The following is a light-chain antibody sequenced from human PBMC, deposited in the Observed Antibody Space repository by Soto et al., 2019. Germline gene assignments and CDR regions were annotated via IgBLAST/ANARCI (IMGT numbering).Light chain of an antibody. J-gene: IGKJ1*01. CDR3: MQAAQFPRT. V-gene: IGKV2-24*01. Sequence: DIVMTQTPLSSRVTLGQPATISCRSSQSLVHADGNTYLSWLQQRPGQPPRALIYRVSKRFSGVPDRFSGSGTGTNLTLRISRVETEDVGVYYCMQAAQFPRTFGQGTRVEVK. CDR1: QSLVHADGNTY. CDR2: RVS.